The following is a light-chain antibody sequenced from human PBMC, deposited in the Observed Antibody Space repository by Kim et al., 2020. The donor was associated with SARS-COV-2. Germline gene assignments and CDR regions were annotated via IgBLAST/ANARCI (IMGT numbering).Light chain of an antibody. V-gene: IGKV1-17*02. Sequence: DIQMTQSPSSLSASIGDRVTITCRASQDIGNDLGWYHQRPGKPPNRLIYGASSLESGVPSRFSGSGSGTEFTLTISNLQPEDSASYFCLQHSDYPLTFGQGTKVDIK. J-gene: IGKJ1*01. CDR3: LQHSDYPLT. CDR2: GAS. CDR1: QDIGND.